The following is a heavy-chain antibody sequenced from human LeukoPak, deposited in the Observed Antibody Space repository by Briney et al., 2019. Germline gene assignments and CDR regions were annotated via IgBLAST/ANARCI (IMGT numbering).Heavy chain of an antibody. CDR1: GFTFSSYG. J-gene: IGHJ4*02. D-gene: IGHD2-15*01. CDR3: ARDKYCSGGSCYSAFDY. Sequence: GGSLRLSCAASGFTFSSYGMHWVRQAPGKGLEWVAVISYDGSNKYYADSVKGRFTISRDNSKNSLYLQMNSLRAEDTAVYYCARDKYCSGGSCYSAFDYWGQGTLVTVSS. V-gene: IGHV3-30*03. CDR2: ISYDGSNK.